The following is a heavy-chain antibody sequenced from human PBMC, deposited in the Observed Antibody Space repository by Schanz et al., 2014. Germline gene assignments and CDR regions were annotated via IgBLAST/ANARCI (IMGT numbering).Heavy chain of an antibody. CDR1: CGSVSSGGDY. CDR3: ALREKPYGPFAS. Sequence: QVQLQESGPGLAKPSQTLSLTCTVSCGSVSSGGDYWSWIRQHPGKVLEWIGFISYSGSTYYNPSLKSRVTISVDTSKNQFSLNLSSATAADTAVYYCALREKPYGPFASWGQGALVTVSS. V-gene: IGHV4-31*03. CDR2: ISYSGST. D-gene: IGHD3-10*01. J-gene: IGHJ4*02.